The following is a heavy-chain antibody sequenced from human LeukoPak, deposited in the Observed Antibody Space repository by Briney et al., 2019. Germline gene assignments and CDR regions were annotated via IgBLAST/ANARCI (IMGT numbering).Heavy chain of an antibody. CDR1: GFTFSPAW. D-gene: IGHD6-13*01. J-gene: IGHJ4*02. CDR3: ARIPGIAAAGIDY. CDR2: INNDGSYI. Sequence: GGSLRLSCAASGFTFSPAWMHWVRQAPGKGLEWVSRINNDGSYINYADSVKGRFTISRDNAKNSLYLQMNSLRAEDTAVYYCARIPGIAAAGIDYWGQGTLVTVSS. V-gene: IGHV3-74*01.